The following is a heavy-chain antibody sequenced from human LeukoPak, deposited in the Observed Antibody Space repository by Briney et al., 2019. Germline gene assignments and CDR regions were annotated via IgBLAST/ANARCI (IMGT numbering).Heavy chain of an antibody. Sequence: SETLSLSCTVSGGSISRCYWSWIRQPPGKGLEWIGYIYYSGSTNYNPSLKSRVTISVDTSKNQFSLKLSSVTAADTAVYYCARSSYGWGSSQKLFDYWGQGTLVTVPS. CDR3: ARSSYGWGSSQKLFDY. D-gene: IGHD3-10*01. CDR1: GGSISRCY. CDR2: IYYSGST. V-gene: IGHV4-59*08. J-gene: IGHJ4*02.